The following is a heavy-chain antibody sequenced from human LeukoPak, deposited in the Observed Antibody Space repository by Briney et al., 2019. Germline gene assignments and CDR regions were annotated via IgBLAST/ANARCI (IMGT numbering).Heavy chain of an antibody. J-gene: IGHJ4*02. D-gene: IGHD3-22*01. CDR2: ISGSGAST. Sequence: GGPLGPPCLTPGFPLIPIPMGWFRKPPGKGLEWFSGISGSGASTYYADSVKGRFTISRDNSKNTLYLQMNSLRAEDTAVYYCPVYYYDSSGYYGLDYWGQGTLVTVSS. CDR3: PVYYYDSSGYYGLDY. CDR1: GFPLIPIP. V-gene: IGHV3-23*01.